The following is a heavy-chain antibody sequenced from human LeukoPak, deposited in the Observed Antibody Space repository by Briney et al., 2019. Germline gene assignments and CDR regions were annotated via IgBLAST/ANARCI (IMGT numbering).Heavy chain of an antibody. CDR3: ARGYGRGMDV. Sequence: SQTLSLTCAISGDSVSSNSAAWNWIRQSPSRGLEWLGRTYYRSKWYNDYTVSVKTRIIIKPDTSKNKFSLQVNSVTPEDTAVYYCARGYGRGMDVWGQGTTVTVSS. CDR2: TYYRSKWYN. D-gene: IGHD1-26*01. CDR1: GDSVSSNSAA. V-gene: IGHV6-1*01. J-gene: IGHJ6*02.